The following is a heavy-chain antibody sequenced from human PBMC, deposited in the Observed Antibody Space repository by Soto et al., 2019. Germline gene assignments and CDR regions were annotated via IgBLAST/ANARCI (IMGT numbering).Heavy chain of an antibody. CDR3: ARDGETYSSSWYAGDY. Sequence: EVQLVEAGGGLVQPGGSLRLSCAASGCTFTSYWMHWVRQAPGRGLVWVSRINSDGSSTIYADSVKGRFAISRDNAKNTLYLHMSGLRAEDTAVYYCARDGETYSSSWYAGDYWGQGTLVTVSS. CDR1: GCTFTSYW. CDR2: INSDGSST. D-gene: IGHD6-13*01. V-gene: IGHV3-74*01. J-gene: IGHJ4*02.